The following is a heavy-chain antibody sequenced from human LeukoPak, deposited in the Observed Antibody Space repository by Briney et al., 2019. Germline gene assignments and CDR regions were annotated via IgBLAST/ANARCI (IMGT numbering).Heavy chain of an antibody. CDR1: GGSFSGYY. CDR3: ARLPLVGATTWYFDY. Sequence: SETLSLTCAVYGGSFSGYYWSWIRQPPGKGLEWIGEINHSGSTNYNPSLKSRVTISVDTSKNQFSLKLSSVTAADTAVYYCARLPLVGATTWYFDYWGQGTLVTVSS. J-gene: IGHJ4*02. CDR2: INHSGST. V-gene: IGHV4-34*01. D-gene: IGHD1-26*01.